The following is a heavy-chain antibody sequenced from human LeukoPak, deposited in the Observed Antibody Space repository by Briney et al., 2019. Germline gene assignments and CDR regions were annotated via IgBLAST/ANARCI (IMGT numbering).Heavy chain of an antibody. CDR3: ARFIVYGSGCKQYFFDY. CDR2: IYSDGST. CDR1: GFTLSRNY. J-gene: IGHJ4*02. D-gene: IGHD3-16*02. Sequence: GGSLRLSCAPSGFTLSRNYMSCPRQATGKGLEWVSVIYSDGSTYYADSVKGRFTISRDNSKNTLYLKMNTLRAEDTAVYYCARFIVYGSGCKQYFFDYWGQGTLVTVSS. V-gene: IGHV3-53*01.